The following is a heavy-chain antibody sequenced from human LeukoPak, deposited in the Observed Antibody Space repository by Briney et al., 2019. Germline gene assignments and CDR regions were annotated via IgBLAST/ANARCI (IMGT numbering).Heavy chain of an antibody. CDR3: ARGGGTSSGFGELLVGIRY. CDR1: GFTFSSYW. Sequence: GGSLRLSCAASGFTFSSYWMHWVRQAPGKGLVWVSRINSDGSSTSYAASVKGRFTISRDNAKNTLYLQMNSLRAEDTAVYDCARGGGTSSGFGELLVGIRYWGQGTLVTVSS. D-gene: IGHD3-10*01. CDR2: INSDGSST. J-gene: IGHJ4*02. V-gene: IGHV3-74*01.